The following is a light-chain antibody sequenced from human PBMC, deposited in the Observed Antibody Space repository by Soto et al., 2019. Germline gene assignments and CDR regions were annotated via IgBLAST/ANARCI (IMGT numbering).Light chain of an antibody. CDR1: QGISTY. CDR2: AAS. V-gene: IGKV1-9*01. CDR3: QQLITYPQT. J-gene: IGKJ1*01. Sequence: DIQLTQSPSFLSASVGDRVTMTCRASQGISTYLAWYQQKPGKAPKLLIYAASTLQSGVPSRFSGSGSGTEFALAISSLQPEDFATYYCQQLITYPQTFGQGTKGDIK.